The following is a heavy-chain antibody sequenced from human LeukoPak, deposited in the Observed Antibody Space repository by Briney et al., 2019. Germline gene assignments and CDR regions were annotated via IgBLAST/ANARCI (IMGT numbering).Heavy chain of an antibody. V-gene: IGHV1-2*02. CDR3: ARDLGSGYYSTQYYFDY. CDR2: INPNSGGT. Sequence: PSVKVSCKTSGGDFSNYGISWVRQAPGQGLEWMGWINPNSGGTNYAQKFQGRVTMTRDTSISTAYMELSRLRSDDTAVYYCARDLGSGYYSTQYYFDYWGQGTLVTVSS. D-gene: IGHD3-22*01. J-gene: IGHJ4*02. CDR1: GGDFSNYG.